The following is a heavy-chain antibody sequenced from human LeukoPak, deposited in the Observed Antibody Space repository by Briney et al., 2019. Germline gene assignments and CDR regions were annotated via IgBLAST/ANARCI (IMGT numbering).Heavy chain of an antibody. CDR1: GFTFSSYA. D-gene: IGHD5-12*01. J-gene: IGHJ4*02. CDR3: ARDHYSGYGKFDF. Sequence: GGSLRLSCAASGFTFSSYAMHWVRQAPGKGLEWVAVISYDGSNKYYADSVKGRFTISRDNSKNTLYLQMNSLRAEDTAVYYCARDHYSGYGKFDFWGQGTLVTVYS. CDR2: ISYDGSNK. V-gene: IGHV3-30*04.